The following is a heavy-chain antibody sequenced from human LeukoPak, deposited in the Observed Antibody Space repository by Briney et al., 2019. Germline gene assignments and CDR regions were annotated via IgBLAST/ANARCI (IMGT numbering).Heavy chain of an antibody. CDR2: INHSGSA. CDR1: GGSFSGYY. Sequence: SVTLSLTCAVYGGSFSGYYWSWIRQPPGKGLEWIGEINHSGSANYNPSLKSRVTLSGDNSNKQFSLKMSSVTAADTAAYYCARARQYYFGSGSYGWWGQGTLVTVSS. J-gene: IGHJ4*02. V-gene: IGHV4-34*01. D-gene: IGHD3-10*01. CDR3: ARARQYYFGSGSYGW.